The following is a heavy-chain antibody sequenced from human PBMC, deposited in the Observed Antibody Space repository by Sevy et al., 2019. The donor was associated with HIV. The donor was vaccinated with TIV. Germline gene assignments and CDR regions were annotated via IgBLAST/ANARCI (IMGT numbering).Heavy chain of an antibody. D-gene: IGHD1-1*01. J-gene: IGHJ4*02. CDR2: LKMDGYGGTV. CDR3: TRWNAAQSVFDY. Sequence: GGSLRLSCTASGFTFGDYCMSWVRQAPGKGLEWVAFLKMDGYGGTVDHAACVRGRFGISSDDSKTIAYLEMNDLKTEDTCVDYGTRWNAAQSVFDYWGQGALVTVSS. CDR1: GFTFGDYC. V-gene: IGHV3-49*04.